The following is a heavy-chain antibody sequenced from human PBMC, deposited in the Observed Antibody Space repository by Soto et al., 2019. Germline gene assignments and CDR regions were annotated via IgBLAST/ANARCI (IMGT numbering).Heavy chain of an antibody. V-gene: IGHV4-4*02. J-gene: IGHJ6*03. CDR3: ANTRGLGLMDA. CDR2: VSHSGST. CDR1: GGSISSRNR. Sequence: QVHLLESGPGLVEPSGTLSLTCTVSGGSISSRNRWSWVRQSPGKGLEWIGEVSHSGSTNSNPSLKGRVTNSLDKSNNQFSLNLESMTAADAAVYFCANTRGLGLMDAWGKGTTVVVSS. D-gene: IGHD2-2*01.